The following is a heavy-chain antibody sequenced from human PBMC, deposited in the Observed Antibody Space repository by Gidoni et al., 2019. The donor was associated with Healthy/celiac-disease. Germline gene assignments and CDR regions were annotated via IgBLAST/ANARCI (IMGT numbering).Heavy chain of an antibody. D-gene: IGHD6-13*01. CDR1: VFTFSGSA. CDR3: TYIAAAGIDY. J-gene: IGHJ4*02. CDR2: IRSKANSYAT. Sequence: DVPLVESGGDFVQPVGSQKLCCSASVFTFSGSAMHWVRQASGKGRAWVGRIRSKANSYATAYAASVKGRFTISRDDSKNTAYLQMNSLKTEDTAVYYCTYIAAAGIDYWGQGTLVTVSS. V-gene: IGHV3-73*01.